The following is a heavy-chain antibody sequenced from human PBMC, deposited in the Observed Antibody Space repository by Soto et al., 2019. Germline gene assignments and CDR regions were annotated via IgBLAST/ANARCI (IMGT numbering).Heavy chain of an antibody. CDR1: GGSISSGGYY. J-gene: IGHJ6*02. D-gene: IGHD3-3*01. CDR3: ARARISFGVVITYYYYYGMDV. CDR2: IYYSGST. Sequence: SETLSLTCTVSGGSISSGGYYWSWIRQHPGKGLEWIGYIYYSGSTYYNPSLKSRVTISVDTSKNQFSLKLSSVTAADTAVYYCARARISFGVVITYYYYYGMDVWGQGTTVTVSS. V-gene: IGHV4-30-4*08.